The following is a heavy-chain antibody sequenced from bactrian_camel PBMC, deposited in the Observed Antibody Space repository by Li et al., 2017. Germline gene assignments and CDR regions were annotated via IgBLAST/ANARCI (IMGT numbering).Heavy chain of an antibody. CDR2: IYGRGGQT. CDR3: AADFFPFKGAVANMATQCLSRYNYKY. Sequence: HVQLVESGGGSVQAGGSLRLSCDASGDTAHGNCMAWFRQVPGKEREAVAAIYGRGGQTDYVASVKGRFTISRDNVESTLTLQMDSLKPEDSAMYYCAADFFPFKGAVANMATQCLSRYNYKYWGQGTQVTVS. V-gene: IGHV3S54*01. J-gene: IGHJ4*01. CDR1: GDTAHGNC. D-gene: IGHD4*01.